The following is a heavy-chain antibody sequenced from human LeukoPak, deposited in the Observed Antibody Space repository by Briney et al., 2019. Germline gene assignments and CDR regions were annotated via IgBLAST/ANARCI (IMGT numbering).Heavy chain of an antibody. D-gene: IGHD3-9*01. CDR3: ASEAYDILTGFPNGMDV. J-gene: IGHJ6*02. CDR1: GFTFSSYG. CDR2: IWYDGSNR. V-gene: IGHV3-33*01. Sequence: TGGSLRLSCAASGFTFSSYGMHWVRQAPGKGLEWVAVIWYDGSNRYYADSVKGRFTISRDNSKNTLYLQMNSLRAEDTAVYYCASEAYDILTGFPNGMDVWGQGTTVTVSS.